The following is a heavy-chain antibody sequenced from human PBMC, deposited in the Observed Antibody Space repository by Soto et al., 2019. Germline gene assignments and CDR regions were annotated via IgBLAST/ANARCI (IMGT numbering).Heavy chain of an antibody. D-gene: IGHD1-26*01. V-gene: IGHV3-30*03. CDR2: ISYDSTKT. J-gene: IGHJ6*02. CDR3: ARTRSAWSDFHYYSLDF. Sequence: XGSLRLSRSASGFTLNSYDVHWVRQGPGNGLEWVAFISYDSTKTYYADSVKGRFTISRDNSNSALYVQMNSLTGEDTAVYYCARTRSAWSDFHYYSLDFWGQGTTVTVSS. CDR1: GFTLNSYD.